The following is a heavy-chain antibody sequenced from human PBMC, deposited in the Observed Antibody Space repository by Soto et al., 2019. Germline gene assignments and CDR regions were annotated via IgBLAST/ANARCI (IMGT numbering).Heavy chain of an antibody. V-gene: IGHV4-30-4*01. J-gene: IGHJ6*02. D-gene: IGHD4-17*01. CDR1: GGSISSDHYH. CDR2: IPYSGRV. CDR3: VREDDGGDRDYYGLDV. Sequence: QVQLQESGPGLVRPSQTLSLTCTVSGGSISSDHYHWTWIRQTPGKGLVWFGSIPYSGRVYYNPSLQCRVTMSVDTSNNLFALKLSSLTAADTAVYFCVREDDGGDRDYYGLDVWGQGTTVTVSS.